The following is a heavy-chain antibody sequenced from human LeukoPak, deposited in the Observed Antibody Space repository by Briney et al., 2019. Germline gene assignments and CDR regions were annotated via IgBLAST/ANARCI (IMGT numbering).Heavy chain of an antibody. CDR3: ARDLSMTMVVTRDALDI. CDR1: GYSLTGYY. Sequence: ASVKVSCKASGYSLTGYYMHWVRQAPGQGLEWMGRINPNSGGTNYAQKFQGRVTMTRDTSISTAYMELSSLRSDDTAVYYCARDLSMTMVVTRDALDIWGQGTMVTVSS. CDR2: INPNSGGT. V-gene: IGHV1-2*06. J-gene: IGHJ3*02. D-gene: IGHD4-23*01.